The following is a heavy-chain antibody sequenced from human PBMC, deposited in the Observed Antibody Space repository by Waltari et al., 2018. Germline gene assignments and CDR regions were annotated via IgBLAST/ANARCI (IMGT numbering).Heavy chain of an antibody. CDR1: GFTFSSYA. D-gene: IGHD2-15*01. V-gene: IGHV3-23*01. J-gene: IGHJ4*02. Sequence: EVQLLESGGGLVQPGGSLRLSCAASGFTFSSYAISWVRKAPGKGLEWVSAISGSGGSTYYADSVKGRFTISRDNSKNTLYLQMNSLRAEDTAVYYCANLGYCSGGSCYSYDYWGQGTLVTVSS. CDR2: ISGSGGST. CDR3: ANLGYCSGGSCYSYDY.